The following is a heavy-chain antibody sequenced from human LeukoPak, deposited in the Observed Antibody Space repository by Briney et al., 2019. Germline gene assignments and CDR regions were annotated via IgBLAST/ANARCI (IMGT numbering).Heavy chain of an antibody. D-gene: IGHD3-10*01. V-gene: IGHV4-39*01. Sequence: SETLSLTCTVSGGSISSSSYYWGWIRQPPGEGLEWIGTIYYSGSTYYSPSLKSRVSISIDTSKNQFSLKLSSVTAADTAVYYCARHRGSGSYYVPFDYWGQGTLVTVSS. J-gene: IGHJ4*02. CDR1: GGSISSSSYY. CDR2: IYYSGST. CDR3: ARHRGSGSYYVPFDY.